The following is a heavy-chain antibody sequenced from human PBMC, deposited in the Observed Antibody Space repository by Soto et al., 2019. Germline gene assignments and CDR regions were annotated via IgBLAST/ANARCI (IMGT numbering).Heavy chain of an antibody. J-gene: IGHJ5*02. CDR2: IYYSGST. Sequence: PSGTLSLTCAVSGYSSSSSNWWGWIRQPPGKGLEWIGYIYYSGSTYYNPSLKSRVTMSVDTSKNQFSLKLSSVTAVDTAVYYCARNPRSSSWWDNWFDPWGQGTLVTVSS. CDR1: GYSSSSSNW. D-gene: IGHD6-13*01. V-gene: IGHV4-28*01. CDR3: ARNPRSSSWWDNWFDP.